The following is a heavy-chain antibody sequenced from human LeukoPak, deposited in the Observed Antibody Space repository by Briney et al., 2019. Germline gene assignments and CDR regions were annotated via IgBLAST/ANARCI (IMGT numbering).Heavy chain of an antibody. CDR2: FNPSGSST. V-gene: IGHV1-46*01. J-gene: IGHJ4*02. D-gene: IGHD1-26*01. CDR1: GYTFTSFY. Sequence: ASVKVSCKASGYTFTSFYMHWVRQAPGRELGWMGIFNPSGSSTTYAQKFQGRVTMTRDTSTSIVYMELSSLGSEDTAVYYCARAGENYYDSYYWGQGTLVTVSS. CDR3: ARAGENYYDSYY.